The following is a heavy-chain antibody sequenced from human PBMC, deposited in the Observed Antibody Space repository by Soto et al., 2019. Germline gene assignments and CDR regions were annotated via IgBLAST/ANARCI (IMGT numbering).Heavy chain of an antibody. CDR1: GFTFSSYG. D-gene: IGHD1-26*01. Sequence: QVQLVESGGGVVQPGRSLRLSCAASGFTFSSYGMHWVRQAPGKGLEWVDVISYDGSNKYYADSVKGRFTISRDNSKNPRYLRMNSLRADETAEYYCVKDVEVLYDGYYYYGLDVWGQGTTVTV. CDR3: VKDVEVLYDGYYYYGLDV. V-gene: IGHV3-30*18. J-gene: IGHJ6*02. CDR2: ISYDGSNK.